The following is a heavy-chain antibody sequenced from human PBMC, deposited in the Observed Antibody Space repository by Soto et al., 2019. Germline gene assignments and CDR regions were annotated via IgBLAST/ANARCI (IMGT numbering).Heavy chain of an antibody. Sequence: QVQLVQSGAEVKRPGSSVKVSCKASGGAFNNYAIYWVRQAPGQGLEWLGTIVPVFPSVYYAPRFQGRLTITADGSADTVYLMLTRLQSEDTAVSYRAREMPSTAAAYFYDGLNVWGQGTPVTVSS. V-gene: IGHV1-69*18. J-gene: IGHJ6*02. D-gene: IGHD6-13*01. CDR3: AREMPSTAAAYFYDGLNV. CDR2: IVPVFPSV. CDR1: GGAFNNYA.